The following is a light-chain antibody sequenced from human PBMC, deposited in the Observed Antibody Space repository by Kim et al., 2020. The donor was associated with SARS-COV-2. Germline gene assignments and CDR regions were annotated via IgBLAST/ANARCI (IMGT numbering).Light chain of an antibody. J-gene: IGLJ2*01. CDR2: VNSDGSH. CDR1: SGHTRNA. V-gene: IGLV4-69*01. Sequence: QLVLTQSPSASASLGASVRLTCTLSSGHTRNAIAWYQQQPEKGPRYLMNVNSDGSHTKGDGIPDRFSGSSSGAERYLTISSLQSEDEADYYCQTWGTGFQVFGGGTKVTVL. CDR3: QTWGTGFQV.